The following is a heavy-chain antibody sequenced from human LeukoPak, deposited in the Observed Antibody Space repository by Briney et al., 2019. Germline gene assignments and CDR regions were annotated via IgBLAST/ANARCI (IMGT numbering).Heavy chain of an antibody. D-gene: IGHD2-21*02. Sequence: VKISCKASGYTFTDYYMHWVQQAPGKGLEWMGRVDPEDGETIYAEKFQGRVTITADTSTDTAYMELSSLRSEDTAVYYCATGVYCGGDCYPYYFDYWGQGTLVTVSS. CDR3: ATGVYCGGDCYPYYFDY. CDR1: GYTFTDYY. V-gene: IGHV1-69-2*01. J-gene: IGHJ4*02. CDR2: VDPEDGET.